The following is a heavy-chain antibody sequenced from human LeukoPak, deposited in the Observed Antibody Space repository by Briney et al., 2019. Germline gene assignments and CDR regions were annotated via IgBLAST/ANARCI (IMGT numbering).Heavy chain of an antibody. V-gene: IGHV4-59*01. CDR1: GGSISSYY. Sequence: PSETLSLTCTVSGGSISSYYWSWIRQPPGKGLEWIGYIYYSGGTNYNPSLKSRVTTSVDTSKNQFSLKLSSVTAADTAVYYCARDMAASSGYWGQGTLVTVSS. CDR2: IYYSGGT. D-gene: IGHD6-19*01. CDR3: ARDMAASSGY. J-gene: IGHJ4*02.